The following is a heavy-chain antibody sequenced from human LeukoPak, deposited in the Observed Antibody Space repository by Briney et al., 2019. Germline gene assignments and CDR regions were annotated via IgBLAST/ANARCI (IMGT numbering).Heavy chain of an antibody. CDR3: ARHDTDSSGYYFSSPFDY. Sequence: GESLKISCKGSGYSFTSYWISWVRQMPGKGLEWMGRIGPSDSYTNYSPSFQGHVTISADKSISTAYLQWSSLKASDTAMYYCARHDTDSSGYYFSSPFDYWGQGTLVTVSS. V-gene: IGHV5-10-1*01. D-gene: IGHD3-22*01. CDR2: IGPSDSYT. CDR1: GYSFTSYW. J-gene: IGHJ4*02.